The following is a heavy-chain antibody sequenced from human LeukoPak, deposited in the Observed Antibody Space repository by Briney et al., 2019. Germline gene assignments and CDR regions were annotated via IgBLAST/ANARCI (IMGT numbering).Heavy chain of an antibody. Sequence: SETLSLTCTVSGGSISSYYWSWIRQPPGKGLEWIGYIYYSGSTNYNPSLKSRVTISVDTSKNQFSLKLSSVTAADTAVYYCARLAAAGIDYWGQGTLVTVSS. D-gene: IGHD6-13*01. V-gene: IGHV4-59*08. J-gene: IGHJ4*02. CDR1: GGSISSYY. CDR2: IYYSGST. CDR3: ARLAAAGIDY.